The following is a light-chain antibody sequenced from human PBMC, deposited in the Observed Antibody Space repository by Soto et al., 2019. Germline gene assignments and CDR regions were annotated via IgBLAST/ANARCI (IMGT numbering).Light chain of an antibody. V-gene: IGLV2-8*01. Sequence: QSALAQPPSASGSPGQSVTISCTGTSSDVGAYNFVSLYQQLPGKAPKLMIYEVTKRPSGVPDRFSGSKSGNTASLTVSGLQAEDEADYYCSSYAGSITIYVFGTGTKLTVL. CDR2: EVT. CDR3: SSYAGSITIYV. CDR1: SSDVGAYNF. J-gene: IGLJ1*01.